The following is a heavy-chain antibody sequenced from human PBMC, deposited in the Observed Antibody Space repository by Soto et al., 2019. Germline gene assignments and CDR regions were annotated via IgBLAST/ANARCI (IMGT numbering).Heavy chain of an antibody. D-gene: IGHD3-22*01. Sequence: QVQLVQSGAEVKKPGSSVKVSCKASGGTFSSYAISWVRQAPGQGLEWIGGIIPIFGTANYAQKFQGRVTITADESTSTAYMELSSLRSYDTAVYYSASEYDTASFGQYYSYYGMDVWGHGTTVTVSS. J-gene: IGHJ6*02. V-gene: IGHV1-69*01. CDR3: ASEYDTASFGQYYSYYGMDV. CDR1: GGTFSSYA. CDR2: IIPIFGTA.